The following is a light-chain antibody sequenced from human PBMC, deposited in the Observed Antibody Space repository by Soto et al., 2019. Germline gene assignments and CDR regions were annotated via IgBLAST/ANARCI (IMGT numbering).Light chain of an antibody. Sequence: QSVLTQPASVSGSPGQSITISCTGTSSDVGSYNVVSWYQQHPGKAPKLMIYEVTERPSWVSNRFSGSKSGNTASLTVSGLQAEDEADYYCSSYAGSGVVIFGGGTKLTVL. J-gene: IGLJ2*01. CDR3: SSYAGSGVVI. CDR2: EVT. CDR1: SSDVGSYNV. V-gene: IGLV2-23*02.